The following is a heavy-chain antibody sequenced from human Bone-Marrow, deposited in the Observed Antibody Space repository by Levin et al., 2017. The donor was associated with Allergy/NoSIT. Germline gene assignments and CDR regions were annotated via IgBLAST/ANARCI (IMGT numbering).Heavy chain of an antibody. CDR2: INPDNGDT. CDR1: GYTFTGHY. V-gene: IGHV1-2*04. J-gene: IGHJ6*02. Sequence: PGASVKVSCKASGYTFTGHYMHWVRQVPGQGLEWMGRINPDNGDTNYAQRFQGSVTMTGDKSINTAYMELSRLRSDDTAVYYCARGDKIGVQLWLHRKYYGMDVWGQGTTVTVSS. CDR3: ARGDKIGVQLWLHRKYYGMDV. D-gene: IGHD6-19*01.